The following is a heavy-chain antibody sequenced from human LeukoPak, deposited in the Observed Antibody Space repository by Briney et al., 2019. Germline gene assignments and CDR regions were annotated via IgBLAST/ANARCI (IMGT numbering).Heavy chain of an antibody. D-gene: IGHD3-22*01. CDR3: ATDRIREYYDSSGYYWFDY. Sequence: ASVKVSCKVSGYTLTELSMHWVRQAPGKGLEWMGGFDPEDGETIYAQKFQGRVTMTEDTSTDTAYMELSSLRSEDTAVYYCATDRIREYYDSSGYYWFDYWGQGTLVTVSS. CDR2: FDPEDGET. V-gene: IGHV1-24*01. CDR1: GYTLTELS. J-gene: IGHJ4*02.